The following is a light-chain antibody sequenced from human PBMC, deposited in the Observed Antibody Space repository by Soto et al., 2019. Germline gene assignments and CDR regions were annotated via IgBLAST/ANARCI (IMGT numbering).Light chain of an antibody. Sequence: QLTQSPSSLSASVGDRVTITCRASQGIGSYLAWYQQKPGEAPKLLIYAASTLQSGVPSRFSGSGSGTDFALTISSLQAEDFATYYCQQLSSYPSTFGGGTKVEIK. CDR1: QGIGSY. V-gene: IGKV1-9*01. CDR2: AAS. J-gene: IGKJ4*01. CDR3: QQLSSYPST.